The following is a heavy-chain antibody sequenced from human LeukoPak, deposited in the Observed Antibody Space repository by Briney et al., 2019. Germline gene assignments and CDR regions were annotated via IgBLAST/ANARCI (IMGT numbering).Heavy chain of an antibody. D-gene: IGHD3-10*01. V-gene: IGHV3-23*01. J-gene: IGHJ4*02. Sequence: GGSLRLSCAASEFTFSTYAMSWVRQVPGKGLEWVSGISGNGATTHHADSVKGRFTIARDNSKNTLYLQMNSLRAEDTAVYYCAKWKYGSDFGYFDYWGQGTLVTVSS. CDR2: ISGNGATT. CDR3: AKWKYGSDFGYFDY. CDR1: EFTFSTYA.